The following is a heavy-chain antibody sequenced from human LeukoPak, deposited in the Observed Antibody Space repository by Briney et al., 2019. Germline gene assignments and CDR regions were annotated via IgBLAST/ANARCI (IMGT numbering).Heavy chain of an antibody. CDR2: IYYSGST. D-gene: IGHD1-26*01. CDR3: ARNRVVGAPNFDY. J-gene: IGHJ4*02. Sequence: SETLSLTCTVSGGSISSSSYYWGWIRQPPGKGLEWIGSIYYSGSTSYNPSLKSRVTISLDTSKNQFSLRLTSVTAADTAVYYCARNRVVGAPNFDYWGQGTLVTVFS. CDR1: GGSISSSSYY. V-gene: IGHV4-39*07.